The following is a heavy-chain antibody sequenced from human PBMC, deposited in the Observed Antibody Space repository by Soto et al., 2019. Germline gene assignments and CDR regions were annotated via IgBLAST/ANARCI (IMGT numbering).Heavy chain of an antibody. CDR3: ARDQEDIVVVPAADYYYYGMDV. CDR2: ILYDGSNK. J-gene: IGHJ6*02. D-gene: IGHD2-2*01. V-gene: IGHV3-33*01. CDR1: GFTFSSYG. Sequence: GGSLRLSCAASGFTFSSYGMHWVRQAPGKGLEWVAVILYDGSNKYYADSVKGRFTISRDNSKNTLYLQMNSLRAEDTAVYYCARDQEDIVVVPAADYYYYGMDVWGQGTTVTVSS.